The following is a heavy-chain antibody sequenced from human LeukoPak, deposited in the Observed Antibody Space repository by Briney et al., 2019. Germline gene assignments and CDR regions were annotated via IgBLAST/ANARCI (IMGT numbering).Heavy chain of an antibody. D-gene: IGHD2-2*02. Sequence: SETLSPTCAVYGGSFSGYYWSWIRQPPGKGLEWIGEINHSGSTNYNPSLKSRVTISVDTSKNQFSLKLSSVTAADTAVYYCARAMGAVVPAAIGYWGQGTLVTVSS. CDR1: GGSFSGYY. CDR3: ARAMGAVVPAAIGY. V-gene: IGHV4-34*01. CDR2: INHSGST. J-gene: IGHJ4*02.